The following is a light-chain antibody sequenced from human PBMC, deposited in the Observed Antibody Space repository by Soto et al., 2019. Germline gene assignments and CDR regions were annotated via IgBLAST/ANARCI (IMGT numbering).Light chain of an antibody. CDR2: GAS. Sequence: EIVMTQSPATLSVSPGERATLSCRASQSVSSNLAWYQQKPGQAPRLLIYGASTRATGIPARFSGSGSGTEFTLTISSLQSEYVAVYYCQQYNNGPPLTFGGGTKVDIK. J-gene: IGKJ4*01. CDR3: QQYNNGPPLT. V-gene: IGKV3-15*01. CDR1: QSVSSN.